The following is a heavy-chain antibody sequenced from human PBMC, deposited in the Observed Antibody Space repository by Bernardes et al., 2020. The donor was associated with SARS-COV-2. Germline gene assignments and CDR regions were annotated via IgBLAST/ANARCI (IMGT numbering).Heavy chain of an antibody. V-gene: IGHV4-39*01. CDR2: IYYSGST. CDR3: ARPSSGNYFYYFDY. CDR1: GGSISSISYY. D-gene: IGHD1-26*01. Sequence: SESLSLTCTVSGGSISSISYYWGWLLQPPGKGLEWIGSIYYSGSTYYNPSLKSRVTISVDTSKNQFSLKLSSVTAADTAVYYCARPSSGNYFYYFDYWGQGTLVTVSS. J-gene: IGHJ4*02.